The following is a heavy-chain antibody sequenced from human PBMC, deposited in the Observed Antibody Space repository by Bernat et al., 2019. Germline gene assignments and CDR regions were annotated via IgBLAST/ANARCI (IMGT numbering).Heavy chain of an antibody. CDR3: ARNKLLDS. CDR1: GLTINNNY. Sequence: EVQLVQSGGGLVQPGGSLRLSCTASGLTINNNYMNWVRQAQGKGLEWVSSIYGGANTYYADSVQGRFTISRDDSKSTLYLQMNNLRAEDTAVYYCARNKLLDSWGQGTQVTVSS. J-gene: IGHJ4*02. CDR2: IYGGANT. V-gene: IGHV3-66*01.